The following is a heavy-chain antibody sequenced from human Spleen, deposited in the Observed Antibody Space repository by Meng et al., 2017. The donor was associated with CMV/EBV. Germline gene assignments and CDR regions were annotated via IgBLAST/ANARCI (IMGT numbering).Heavy chain of an antibody. D-gene: IGHD6-6*01. Sequence: GESLKISCAASGFTVSSNYMSWVRQAPGKGLEWVSVIYSGGSTYYADSVKGRFTISRDNSKNTLYLQMNSLRAEDTAVYYCATGTRHLYYYYGMDVWGQGTTVTVSS. CDR2: IYSGGST. V-gene: IGHV3-53*01. CDR3: ATGTRHLYYYYGMDV. J-gene: IGHJ6*02. CDR1: GFTVSSNY.